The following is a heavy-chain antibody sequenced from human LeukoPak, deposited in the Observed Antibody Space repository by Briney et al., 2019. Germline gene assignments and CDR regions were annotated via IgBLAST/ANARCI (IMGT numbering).Heavy chain of an antibody. CDR3: AVGIYLGRNFDY. CDR2: IYSGGST. J-gene: IGHJ4*02. CDR1: GFTVSSNY. Sequence: PGGSLRLSCAASGFTVSSNYMSWVRQAPGKGVEWVSVIYSGGSTYYSASVKGRFTISRDNSKNTLYLQMNSLRPEDTAVYYSAVGIYLGRNFDYWGQGTLVTVSS. D-gene: IGHD1-26*01. V-gene: IGHV3-53*01.